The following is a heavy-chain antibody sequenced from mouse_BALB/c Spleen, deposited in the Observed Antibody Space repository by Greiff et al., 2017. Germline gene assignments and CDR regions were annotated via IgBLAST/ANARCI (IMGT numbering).Heavy chain of an antibody. CDR3: ARSTYDYAMDY. D-gene: IGHD2-3*01. CDR1: GYTFTSYT. CDR2: INPSSGYT. Sequence: QVQLKESAAELARPGASVKMSCKASGYTFTSYTMHWVKQRPGQGLEWIGYINPSSGYTEYNQKFKDKTTLTADKSSSTAYMQLSSLTSEDSAVYYCARSTYDYAMDYWGQGTSVTVSS. V-gene: IGHV1-4*02. J-gene: IGHJ4*01.